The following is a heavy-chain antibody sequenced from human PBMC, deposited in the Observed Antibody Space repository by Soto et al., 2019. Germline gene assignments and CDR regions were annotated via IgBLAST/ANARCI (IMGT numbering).Heavy chain of an antibody. Sequence: SETLSFTCTVSGGSISSGDYYWSWIRQPPGKGLEWIGYIYYSGSTYYNPSLKSRVTISVDTSKNQFSLKLSSVTAADTAVYYCARVSRFLEWLFFFDYWGQGTLVTVSS. CDR2: IYYSGST. D-gene: IGHD3-3*01. CDR3: ARVSRFLEWLFFFDY. CDR1: GGSISSGDYY. J-gene: IGHJ4*02. V-gene: IGHV4-30-4*01.